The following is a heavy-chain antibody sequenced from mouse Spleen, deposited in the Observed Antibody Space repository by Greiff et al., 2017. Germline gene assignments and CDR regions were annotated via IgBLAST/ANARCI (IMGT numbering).Heavy chain of an antibody. J-gene: IGHJ2*01. Sequence: VKLMESGAELARPGASVKLSCKASGYTFTSYGISWVKQRTGQGLEWIGEIYPRSGNTYYNEKFKGKATLTADKSSSTAYMELRSLTSEDSAVYFCARALLRYFDYWGQGTTLTVSS. CDR3: ARALLRYFDY. V-gene: IGHV1-81*01. CDR2: IYPRSGNT. D-gene: IGHD1-1*01. CDR1: GYTFTSYG.